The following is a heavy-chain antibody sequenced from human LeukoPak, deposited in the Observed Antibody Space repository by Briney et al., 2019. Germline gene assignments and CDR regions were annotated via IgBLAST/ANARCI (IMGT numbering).Heavy chain of an antibody. V-gene: IGHV4-30-2*01. D-gene: IGHD1-26*01. CDR3: ARGSWDPNNWFDP. Sequence: SETLSLTCVVSGGSISSGGYSWSWIRQPPGKGLEWIGYIYYSGSTYYNPSLKSRVTISADRSKNQFSLKLSSVTAADTAVYYCARGSWDPNNWFDPWGQGTLVTVSS. CDR2: IYYSGST. J-gene: IGHJ5*02. CDR1: GGSISSGGYS.